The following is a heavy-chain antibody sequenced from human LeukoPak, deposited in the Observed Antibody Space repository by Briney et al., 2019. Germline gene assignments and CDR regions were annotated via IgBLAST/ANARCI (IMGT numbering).Heavy chain of an antibody. D-gene: IGHD6-19*01. CDR3: AKDMGGRQWLVPYFDY. Sequence: GGSLRLSCAASGFTFSSHAMSWVRHAPGKGLEGVSAISGSGGSTYYADSVKGRFTISRDNSKNTLYLQMNSLRAEDTAVYYCAKDMGGRQWLVPYFDYWGQGTLVTVSS. CDR2: ISGSGGST. V-gene: IGHV3-23*01. CDR1: GFTFSSHA. J-gene: IGHJ4*02.